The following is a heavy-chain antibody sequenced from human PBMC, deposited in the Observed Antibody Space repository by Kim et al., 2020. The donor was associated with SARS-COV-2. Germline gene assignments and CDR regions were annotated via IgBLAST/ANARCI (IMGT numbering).Heavy chain of an antibody. J-gene: IGHJ6*02. CDR3: ARDPLLGTFYYYYGMDV. CDR2: ISAYNGNT. Sequence: ASVKVSCKASGYTFTSYGISWVRQAPGQGLEWMGWISAYNGNTNYAQKLQGRVTMTTDTSTSTAYMELRSLRSDDTAVYYCARDPLLGTFYYYYGMDVWGQGTTVTVSS. V-gene: IGHV1-18*01. CDR1: GYTFTSYG. D-gene: IGHD2-21*02.